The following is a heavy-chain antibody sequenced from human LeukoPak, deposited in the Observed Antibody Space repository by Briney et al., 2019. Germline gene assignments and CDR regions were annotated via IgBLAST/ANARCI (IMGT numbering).Heavy chain of an antibody. V-gene: IGHV3-7*01. CDR2: IKQDGSEK. CDR1: GFTFSSYW. D-gene: IGHD3-3*01. Sequence: GGSLRLSCAASGFTFSSYWMSWVRQAPGKGLEWVANIKQDGSEKYYVDSVKGRFTISRDNAKNSLYLQMNSLRAEDTAVYYCAKDLRFLEWLSSDYWGQGTLVTVSS. CDR3: AKDLRFLEWLSSDY. J-gene: IGHJ4*02.